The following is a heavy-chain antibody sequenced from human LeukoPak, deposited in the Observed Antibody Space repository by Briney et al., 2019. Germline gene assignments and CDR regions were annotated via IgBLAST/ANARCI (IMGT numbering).Heavy chain of an antibody. Sequence: SETLSLTCTVSGGSISSYYWSWIRQPPGKRLEWIGYIYYTGSTNYNPSLKSRVTISVDTSKNQFSLKLSSVTAADTAVYYCARHVKPWELLGWFDPWGQGTLVTVSS. D-gene: IGHD1-26*01. CDR3: ARHVKPWELLGWFDP. CDR2: IYYTGST. J-gene: IGHJ5*02. V-gene: IGHV4-59*08. CDR1: GGSISSYY.